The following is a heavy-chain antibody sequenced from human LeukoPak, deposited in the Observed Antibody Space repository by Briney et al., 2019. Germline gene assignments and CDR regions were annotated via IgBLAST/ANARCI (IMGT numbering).Heavy chain of an antibody. J-gene: IGHJ4*02. D-gene: IGHD3-22*01. CDR3: ARARAHLKYYYDSSGYYYFDY. CDR1: GVSFSGYY. CDR2: INHSGST. Sequence: SETLSLTCAVYGVSFSGYYWSWIRQPPGKGLEWIGEINHSGSTNYNPSLKSRVTISVDTSKNQFSLKLNSVTAADTAVYYCARARAHLKYYYDSSGYYYFDYWGQGTLVTVSS. V-gene: IGHV4-34*01.